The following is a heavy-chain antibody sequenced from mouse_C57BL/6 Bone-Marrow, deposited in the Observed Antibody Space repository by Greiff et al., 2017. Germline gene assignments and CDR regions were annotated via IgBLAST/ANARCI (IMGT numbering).Heavy chain of an antibody. CDR1: GFNIKDDY. Sequence: VQLKESGAELVRPGASVKLSCTASGFNIKDDYMHWVKQRPEQGLEWIGWIDPENGDTEYASKFQGKATITADTSSNTADLQLSSLTSEDTAVYYCTTFGYEDYWGQGTTLTVSS. J-gene: IGHJ2*01. V-gene: IGHV14-4*01. D-gene: IGHD2-2*01. CDR2: IDPENGDT. CDR3: TTFGYEDY.